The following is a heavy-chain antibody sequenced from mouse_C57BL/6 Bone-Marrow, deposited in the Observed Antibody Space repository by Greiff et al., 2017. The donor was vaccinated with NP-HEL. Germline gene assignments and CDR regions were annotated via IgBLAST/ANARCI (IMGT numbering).Heavy chain of an antibody. CDR2: IWRGGST. D-gene: IGHD2-4*01. V-gene: IGHV2-5*01. Sequence: VQRVESGPGLVQPSQSLSITCTVSGFSLTSYGVHWVRQSPGKGLEWLGVIWRGGSTDYNAAFMSRLSITKDNSKSQVFFKMNSLQADDTAIYYCAKGDYDYPPFAYWGQGTLVTVSA. CDR3: AKGDYDYPPFAY. J-gene: IGHJ3*01. CDR1: GFSLTSYG.